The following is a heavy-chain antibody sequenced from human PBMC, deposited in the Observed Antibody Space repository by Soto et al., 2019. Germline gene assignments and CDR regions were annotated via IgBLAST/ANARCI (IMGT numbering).Heavy chain of an antibody. CDR3: ARCRVGYSNDYYYYYYYMDV. J-gene: IGHJ6*03. CDR2: IYYSGST. CDR1: GGSISSYY. Sequence: SETLSLTCTVSGGSISSYYWSWIRQPPGKGLEWIGYIYYSGSTNYNPSLKSRVTISVDTSKNQFSLKLSSVTAADTAVYYCARCRVGYSNDYYYYYYYMDVWGKGTTVTVSS. V-gene: IGHV4-59*01. D-gene: IGHD4-4*01.